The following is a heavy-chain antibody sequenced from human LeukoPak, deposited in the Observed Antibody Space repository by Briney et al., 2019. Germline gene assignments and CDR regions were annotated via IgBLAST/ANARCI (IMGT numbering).Heavy chain of an antibody. CDR1: GGTFSSYA. V-gene: IGHV1-69*13. D-gene: IGHD6-13*01. CDR3: ATARINSSSWYYFDY. Sequence: GASVKVSCKASGGTFSSYAISWVRQAPGQGLEWMGGIIPIFGTANYAQKFQGRVTITADESTSTAYMELSSLRSEDTAVYYCATARINSSSWYYFDYWGQGTLVTVSS. J-gene: IGHJ4*02. CDR2: IIPIFGTA.